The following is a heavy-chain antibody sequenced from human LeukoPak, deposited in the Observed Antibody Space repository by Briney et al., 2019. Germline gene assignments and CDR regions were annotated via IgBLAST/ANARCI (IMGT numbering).Heavy chain of an antibody. CDR2: IYHTGVS. J-gene: IGHJ4*02. CDR3: ARDQWATVTSLDDY. Sequence: SETLSLTCAVSGFSLSSGYFWGWIRQPPGKGLEWIGSIYHTGVSYFNPSLKSRATISVDTSKNQFSLKLTSVTAADTAVYYCARDQWATVTSLDDYWGRGTLVTVSS. D-gene: IGHD4-17*01. V-gene: IGHV4-38-2*02. CDR1: GFSLSSGYF.